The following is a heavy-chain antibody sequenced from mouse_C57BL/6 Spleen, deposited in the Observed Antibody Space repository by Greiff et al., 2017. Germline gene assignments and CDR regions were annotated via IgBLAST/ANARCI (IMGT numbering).Heavy chain of an antibody. J-gene: IGHJ1*03. CDR2: INPNYGTT. D-gene: IGHD1-1*01. Sequence: VHVKQSGPELVKPGASVKISCKASGYSFTDSNMNWVKQSNGKSLEWIGVINPNYGTTSYNQKFKGKATLTVDQSSSTAYMQLSSLTSEDSAVYYCARCDGSSWYFDVWGTGTTLTVSS. CDR1: GYSFTDSN. V-gene: IGHV1-39*01. CDR3: ARCDGSSWYFDV.